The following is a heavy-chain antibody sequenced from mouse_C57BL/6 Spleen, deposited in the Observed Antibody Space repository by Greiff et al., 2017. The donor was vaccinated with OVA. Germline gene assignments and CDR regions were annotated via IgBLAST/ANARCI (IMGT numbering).Heavy chain of an antibody. CDR1: GYTFTSYW. CDR2: IYPSDSET. V-gene: IGHV1-61*01. D-gene: IGHD2-4*01. CDR3: ARKGNDYDRFDY. Sequence: VQLQQPGAELVRPGSSVTLSCKASGYTFTSYWMDWVKQRPGQGLEWIGNIYPSDSETHYNQKFKDKATLTVDKSSSTAYMQLSSLTSEDSAVYYCARKGNDYDRFDYWGQGTLVTVSA. J-gene: IGHJ3*01.